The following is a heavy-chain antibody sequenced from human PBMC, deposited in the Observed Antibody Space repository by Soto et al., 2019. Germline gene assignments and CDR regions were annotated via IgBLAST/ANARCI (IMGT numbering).Heavy chain of an antibody. CDR1: GGSISSYY. V-gene: IGHV4-59*01. J-gene: IGHJ4*02. Sequence: SETLSLTCTVSGGSISSYYWSWIRQPPGKGLEWIGYIYYSGSTNYNPSLKSRVTISVDTSKHQFSLKLSSVTAADTAVHYCARDNGYSYDYPLDHWGQGILVTV. CDR3: ARDNGYSYDYPLDH. CDR2: IYYSGST. D-gene: IGHD5-18*01.